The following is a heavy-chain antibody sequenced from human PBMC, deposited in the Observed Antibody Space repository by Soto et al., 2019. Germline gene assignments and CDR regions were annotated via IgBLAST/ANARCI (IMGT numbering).Heavy chain of an antibody. CDR2: IDWDDDK. V-gene: IGHV2-70*01. CDR3: ARSHRGLIAGADGMDV. CDR1: GFSLSTSGMC. D-gene: IGHD2-21*01. J-gene: IGHJ6*02. Sequence: GSGPTLVNPTQTLTLTCTFSGFSLSTSGMCVSWIRQPPGKALEWLALIDWDDDKYYSTSLKTRLTISKDTSKNQVVLTMTNMDPVDTATYYCARSHRGLIAGADGMDVWGQGTTVTVSS.